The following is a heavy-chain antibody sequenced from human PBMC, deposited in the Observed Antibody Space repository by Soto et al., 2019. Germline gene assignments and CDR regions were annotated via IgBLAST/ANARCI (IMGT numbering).Heavy chain of an antibody. V-gene: IGHV1-3*01. Sequence: QVHFVQSGAEVKKPGASVKVSCKASGYTFSGHAIHWLRQAPGQRPEWLGWINAGKSKTYYSEKFEGRDPFTRDTVATTVNMGLTSLTSEDTAVYYCGRDQSGTGYYVDWFDPWGQGTLVTVSS. CDR3: GRDQSGTGYYVDWFDP. J-gene: IGHJ5*02. CDR2: INAGKSKT. D-gene: IGHD3-10*02. CDR1: GYTFSGHA.